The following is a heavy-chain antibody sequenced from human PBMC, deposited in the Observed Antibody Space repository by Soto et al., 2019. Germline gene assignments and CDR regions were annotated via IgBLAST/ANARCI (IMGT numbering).Heavy chain of an antibody. CDR1: GGSISSYY. CDR3: ARTALGWFDP. Sequence: SETLSLTCSVSGGSISSYYWSWIRQPPGKGLEWIGYIFYSGRSGSTNYNPSLKSRVTISVDTSKNQFSLKLSSVTAADTAVYYCARTALGWFDPWGQGTLVTVAS. V-gene: IGHV4-59*01. CDR2: IFYSGRSGST. D-gene: IGHD2-21*02. J-gene: IGHJ5*02.